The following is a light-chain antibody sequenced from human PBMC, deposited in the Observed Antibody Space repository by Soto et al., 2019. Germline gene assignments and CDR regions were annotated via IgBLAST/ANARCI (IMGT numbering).Light chain of an antibody. V-gene: IGLV2-14*01. Sequence: QSVLTQPASVSGSPGQSITISCTGTISDVGSHNFVSWYQQLPGKAPKLLIYEVTNRPSGTSNRFSGSKSGNTASLTISGLQAEDEADYYCSSFTNSILVFGGGTKVTVL. CDR3: SSFTNSILV. CDR1: ISDVGSHNF. CDR2: EVT. J-gene: IGLJ3*02.